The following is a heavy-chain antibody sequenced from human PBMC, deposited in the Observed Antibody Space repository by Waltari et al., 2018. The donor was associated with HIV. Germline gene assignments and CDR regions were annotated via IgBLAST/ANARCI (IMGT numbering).Heavy chain of an antibody. Sequence: QVQLEESGGGVVQSGRSLRLTCVASGFNFSTFGMHWVRQAPGKGLEWVAVISYDGHNKQYAYSVKGRFTSSRDNSNSTLFLQRSSLRPDDTAVYYCAKDLVTRGFFYFYGMHVWGQGTTVTVSS. J-gene: IGHJ6*02. V-gene: IGHV3-30*18. D-gene: IGHD3-10*01. CDR3: AKDLVTRGFFYFYGMHV. CDR1: GFNFSTFG. CDR2: ISYDGHNK.